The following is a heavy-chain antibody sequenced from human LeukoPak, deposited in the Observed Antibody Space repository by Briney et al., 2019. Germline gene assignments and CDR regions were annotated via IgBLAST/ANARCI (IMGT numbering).Heavy chain of an antibody. J-gene: IGHJ4*02. CDR3: AKMSGHYSRWASKFDY. D-gene: IGHD3-3*01. V-gene: IGHV3-23*01. CDR2: ISGGGGSS. Sequence: PGGSLRLSCAASGFTFSNYAMSWVRQAPGKGLEWVSGISGGGGSSDYADSVKGRFTISRDNSKNTLYLQVDSLKAVNTALYYIAKMSGHYSRWASKFDYWGQGTLVSVSS. CDR1: GFTFSNYA.